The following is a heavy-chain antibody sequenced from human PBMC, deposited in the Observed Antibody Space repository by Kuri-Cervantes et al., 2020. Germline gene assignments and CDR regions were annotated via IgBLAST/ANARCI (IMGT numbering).Heavy chain of an antibody. D-gene: IGHD1-26*01. Sequence: GSLRPSWTVACGSISSSSYYWGWIRQHPGKGLEWIGSIYYSGSTYYNPSLKRRVTISVDTSKNQFSLKLSSVTAADTAVYYCASTNIVGGDYWGQGTLVTVSS. CDR2: IYYSGST. CDR3: ASTNIVGGDY. CDR1: CGSISSSSYY. J-gene: IGHJ4*02. V-gene: IGHV4-39*01.